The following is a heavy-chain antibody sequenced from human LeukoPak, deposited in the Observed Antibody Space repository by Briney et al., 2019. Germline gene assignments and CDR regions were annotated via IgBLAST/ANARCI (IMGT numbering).Heavy chain of an antibody. Sequence: SETLSLTCTVSGGSISSYYWSWIRQPPGKGLEWIGYIYCSGSTNYNPSLKSRVTISVDTSKNQFSLKLSSVTAADTAVYYCARGLAYCGGDCYSHWGQGTLVTVSS. CDR2: IYCSGST. V-gene: IGHV4-59*01. D-gene: IGHD2-21*02. J-gene: IGHJ4*02. CDR3: ARGLAYCGGDCYSH. CDR1: GGSISSYY.